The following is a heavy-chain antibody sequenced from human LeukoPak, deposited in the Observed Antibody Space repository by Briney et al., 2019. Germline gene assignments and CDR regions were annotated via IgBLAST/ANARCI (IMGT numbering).Heavy chain of an antibody. Sequence: ASVKVSCKASGYTFTSYGISWVRQAPGQGLEWMGWISAYNGNTNYAQKLQGRVTMTTDTSTSTAYMELRSLRSDDTAVYYCAREVDTAMVSWFDPWGQGTLVTVPS. CDR2: ISAYNGNT. CDR3: AREVDTAMVSWFDP. D-gene: IGHD5-18*01. J-gene: IGHJ5*02. V-gene: IGHV1-18*01. CDR1: GYTFTSYG.